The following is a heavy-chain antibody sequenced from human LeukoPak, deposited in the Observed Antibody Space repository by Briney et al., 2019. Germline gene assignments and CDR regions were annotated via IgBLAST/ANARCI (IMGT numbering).Heavy chain of an antibody. V-gene: IGHV4-61*02. CDR1: GGSISSGSYY. CDR2: IYTSGST. J-gene: IGHJ6*03. CDR3: ARDLTQYCSSTSCYENYYYYYMDV. Sequence: SETLSLTCTVSGGSISSGSYYWSWIRQPAGKGLEWIVRIYTSGSTNYNPSLKSRVTMSVDTSKNQFSLKLSSVTAADTAVYYCARDLTQYCSSTSCYENYYYYYMDVWGKGTTVTVSS. D-gene: IGHD2-2*01.